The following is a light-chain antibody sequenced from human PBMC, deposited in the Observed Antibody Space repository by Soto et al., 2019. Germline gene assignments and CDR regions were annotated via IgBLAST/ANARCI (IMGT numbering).Light chain of an antibody. CDR1: QSISNY. J-gene: IGKJ5*01. CDR3: QQRSNWPT. CDR2: AAS. V-gene: IGKV3-11*01. Sequence: EIVLTQSPATLSLSPGERATLSCRASQSISNYLAWYQQKPGQAPRLLIYAASIRATGIPARFSGSGSGTDFTLTISSLEPEAFAVYFCQQRSNWPTFGQGTRLEIK.